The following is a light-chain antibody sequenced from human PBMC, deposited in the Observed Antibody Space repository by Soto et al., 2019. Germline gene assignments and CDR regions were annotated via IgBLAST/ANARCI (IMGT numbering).Light chain of an antibody. V-gene: IGLV2-14*03. CDR3: SSYGASSTL. J-gene: IGLJ2*01. Sequence: QSVLTQPASVSGSPGQSITISCTGSISDIGGYNYVSWYQQHPGKAPKLLIYDVSYRPSGISDRFSGSKSGNTASLTISGLQPEDEADYYCSSYGASSTLFGGGTKLTVL. CDR2: DVS. CDR1: ISDIGGYNY.